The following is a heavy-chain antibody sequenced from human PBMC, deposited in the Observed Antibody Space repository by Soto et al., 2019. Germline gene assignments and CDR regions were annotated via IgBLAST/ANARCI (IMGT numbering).Heavy chain of an antibody. CDR1: GFTFGDYA. D-gene: IGHD3-16*01. CDR2: IRSKPYGGTT. J-gene: IGHJ6*03. CDR3: TRHYPMDDYITNYYYYYYMDV. V-gene: IGHV3-49*03. Sequence: GGSLRLSCTPSGFTFGDYAMSWFRQAPGKGLEWVGFIRSKPYGGTTEYAASVKGRFTISRDDSKSIAYLQMNSLKTEDTAVYYCTRHYPMDDYITNYYYYYYMDVWGKGTTVTVSS.